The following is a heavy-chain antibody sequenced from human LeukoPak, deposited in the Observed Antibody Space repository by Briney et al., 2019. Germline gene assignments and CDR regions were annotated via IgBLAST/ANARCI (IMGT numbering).Heavy chain of an antibody. CDR1: GGSISSYY. Sequence: PSETLSLTCTVSGGSISSYYWSWIRQPPGKGLEWIGYIYYSGSTNYNPSLKSRVTISVDTSKNQFSLKLSSVTAADTAVYYCARDLRGGMGYFDYWGQGTLVTVSS. J-gene: IGHJ4*02. CDR3: ARDLRGGMGYFDY. V-gene: IGHV4-59*12. D-gene: IGHD3-10*01. CDR2: IYYSGST.